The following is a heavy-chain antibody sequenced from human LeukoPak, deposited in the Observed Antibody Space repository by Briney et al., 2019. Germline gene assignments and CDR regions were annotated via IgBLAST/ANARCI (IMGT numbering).Heavy chain of an antibody. CDR1: GFTFSSYA. V-gene: IGHV3-23*01. D-gene: IGHD3-22*01. Sequence: GGSLRLSCAASGFTFSSYAMSWVRQAPGKGLEWVSGITDSGGSTFYADSVKGRFTISRDNSKNTLYLQMNSLRAEDTAVYYCARDLVGGWDDSSGYYYGYFDYWGQGTLVTVSS. J-gene: IGHJ4*02. CDR3: ARDLVGGWDDSSGYYYGYFDY. CDR2: ITDSGGST.